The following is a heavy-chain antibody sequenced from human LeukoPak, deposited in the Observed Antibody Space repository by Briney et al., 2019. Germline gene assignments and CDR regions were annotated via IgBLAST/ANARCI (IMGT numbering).Heavy chain of an antibody. V-gene: IGHV3-48*02. D-gene: IGHD7-27*01. Sequence: GESLKISCAASGFTFSSYSMNWVRQAPGKGLEWVSYISLSSSTIYYADSVKGRFTISRDNAKNSLYLQMNSLRDEDTAVYYCASMLTGSFDSWGQGTLVSVSS. CDR3: ASMLTGSFDS. CDR2: ISLSSSTI. CDR1: GFTFSSYS. J-gene: IGHJ4*02.